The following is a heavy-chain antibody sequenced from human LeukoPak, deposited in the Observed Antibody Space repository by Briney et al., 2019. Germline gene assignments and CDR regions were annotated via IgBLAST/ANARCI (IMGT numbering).Heavy chain of an antibody. CDR2: INPKSGGT. CDR1: GYTFTGYY. Sequence: GASVRVSCKASGYTFTGYYMHWVRQAPGQGLEWMGWINPKSGGTNYAQKFQGRVTMTRDTSISTAYMELSRLRSDDTAVYYCARAHYDYVWGSYRYTVLYFDYWGQGTLVTVSS. CDR3: ARAHYDYVWGSYRYTVLYFDY. V-gene: IGHV1-2*02. D-gene: IGHD3-16*02. J-gene: IGHJ4*02.